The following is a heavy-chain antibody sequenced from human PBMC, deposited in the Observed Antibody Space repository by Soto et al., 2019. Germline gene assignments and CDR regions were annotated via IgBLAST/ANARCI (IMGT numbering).Heavy chain of an antibody. D-gene: IGHD5-18*01. CDR3: ARDGVDTAMENWFYP. Sequence: SQTLSLTCAIPGDSVSSNRAAWNWIRQSPSRGLEWLGRTYYRSKWDNDYAVSVKSRININPDTSKNQFSLQLNSVTPEDTAVYYCARDGVDTAMENWFYPWGQGTLVTVSS. CDR1: GDSVSSNRAA. J-gene: IGHJ5*02. V-gene: IGHV6-1*01. CDR2: TYYRSKWDN.